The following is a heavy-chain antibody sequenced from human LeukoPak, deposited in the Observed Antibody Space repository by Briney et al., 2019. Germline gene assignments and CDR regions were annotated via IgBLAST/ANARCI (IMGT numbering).Heavy chain of an antibody. CDR2: INPNSGGT. CDR3: ASVRGYCSGGSSYPDASDI. D-gene: IGHD2-15*01. CDR1: GYTLTGYY. V-gene: IGHV1-2*02. Sequence: ASVKVSCKASGYTLTGYYMHWVRQAPGQGLEWMGWINPNSGGTNYAQKFQGRVTMTRDTSSSTAYMELSRLRSDDTAVYYCASVRGYCSGGSSYPDASDIWGQGTMVTVSS. J-gene: IGHJ3*02.